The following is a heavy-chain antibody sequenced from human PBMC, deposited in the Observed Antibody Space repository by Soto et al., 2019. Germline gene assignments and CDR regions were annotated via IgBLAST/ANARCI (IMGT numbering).Heavy chain of an antibody. V-gene: IGHV4-30-4*01. CDR1: GGSISSGDYY. CDR3: ARGGASYYDFWSGYYEIDY. Sequence: SLTCTVSGGSISSGDYYWSWIRQPPGKGLEWIGYIYYSGSTYYNPSLKSRVTISVDTSKNQFSLKLSSVTAADTAVYYCARGGASYYDFWSGYYEIDYWGQGTLVTVSS. CDR2: IYYSGST. J-gene: IGHJ4*02. D-gene: IGHD3-3*01.